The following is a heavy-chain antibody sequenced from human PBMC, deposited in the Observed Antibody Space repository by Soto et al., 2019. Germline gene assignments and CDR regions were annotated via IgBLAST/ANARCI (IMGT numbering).Heavy chain of an antibody. CDR3: ATDEGSRSYPPPYFDY. J-gene: IGHJ4*02. Sequence: GGSLRLSCAASGFSFSSYVMAWVRQAPGKGLEWVSAMSDSGGSTYYPDSVKGRFTISRDNSKNTLYLQMNSLRAEDTAVYYCATDEGSRSYPPPYFDYWGQGTPVTVSS. CDR1: GFSFSSYV. D-gene: IGHD6-13*01. CDR2: MSDSGGST. V-gene: IGHV3-23*01.